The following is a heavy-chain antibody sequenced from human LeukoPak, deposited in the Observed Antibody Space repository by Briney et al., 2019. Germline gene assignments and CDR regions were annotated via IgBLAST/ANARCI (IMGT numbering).Heavy chain of an antibody. CDR2: ISSSGTTI. CDR3: AELGITMIGGV. J-gene: IGHJ6*04. V-gene: IGHV3-48*03. CDR1: GFTFSTYE. D-gene: IGHD3-10*02. Sequence: GGSLRLSCAASGFTFSTYEMNWVRQAPGKGLEWVSYISSSGTTIRYADSVKGRFSISRDNAKNSLYLQMNSLRAEDTAVYYCAELGITMIGGVWGKGTTVTISS.